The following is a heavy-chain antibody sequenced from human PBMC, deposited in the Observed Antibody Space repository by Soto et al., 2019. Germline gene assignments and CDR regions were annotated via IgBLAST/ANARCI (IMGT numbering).Heavy chain of an antibody. CDR2: IGTAGDT. CDR3: ARGRFWRDIVVVPAAPDMDV. V-gene: IGHV3-13*01. D-gene: IGHD2-2*01. Sequence: GGSLRLSCAASGFTFSSYDMHWVRQATGKGLEWVSAIGTAGDTYYPGSVKGRFTISRENAKNSLYLQMNSLRAGDTAVYYCARGRFWRDIVVVPAAPDMDVWGKGTTVTVSS. CDR1: GFTFSSYD. J-gene: IGHJ6*03.